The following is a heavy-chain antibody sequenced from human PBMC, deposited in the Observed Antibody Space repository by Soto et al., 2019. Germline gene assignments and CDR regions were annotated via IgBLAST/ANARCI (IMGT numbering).Heavy chain of an antibody. J-gene: IGHJ6*02. V-gene: IGHV3-64*02. CDR3: ARSLTIPPIAAAENYGMDF. Sequence: GGSLRLSCAASGFTFSSYAMHWVRQAPGKGLEYVSAISSNGGSTYYADSVKGRFTISRDNSKNTLYLQMGSLRAEDMAVYYCARSLTIPPIAAAENYGMDFWGQGATVTVSS. CDR1: GFTFSSYA. CDR2: ISSNGGST. D-gene: IGHD6-13*01.